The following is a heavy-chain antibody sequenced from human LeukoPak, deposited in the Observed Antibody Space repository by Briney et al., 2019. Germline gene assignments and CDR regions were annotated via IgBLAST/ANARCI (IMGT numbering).Heavy chain of an antibody. Sequence: PGGSLRLSCAASGFTFSSYGMNWVRQAPGKGLEWVAFIRYDGSNKYYADSVKGRFTISRDNSKNTLYLQMNSLRAEDTAVYYCSGSGSLPTTYYYYMDVWGKGTTVTVSS. J-gene: IGHJ6*03. V-gene: IGHV3-30*02. CDR2: IRYDGSNK. CDR3: SGSGSLPTTYYYYMDV. D-gene: IGHD3-22*01. CDR1: GFTFSSYG.